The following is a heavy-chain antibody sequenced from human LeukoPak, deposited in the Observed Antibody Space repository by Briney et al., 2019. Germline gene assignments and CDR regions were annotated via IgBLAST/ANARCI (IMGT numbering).Heavy chain of an antibody. V-gene: IGHV3-64D*06. CDR3: VKGDGYNYDY. CDR1: GFTFSSYA. J-gene: IGHJ4*02. CDR2: INTNGGGT. Sequence: GRSLRLSCSASGFTFSSYAMHWVRQAPGKGLEYVSAINTNGGGTYYADSVKGRFTISRDNSKNTLYLQMSSLRTEDTAVYYCVKGDGYNYDYWGQGTLVTVSS. D-gene: IGHD5-24*01.